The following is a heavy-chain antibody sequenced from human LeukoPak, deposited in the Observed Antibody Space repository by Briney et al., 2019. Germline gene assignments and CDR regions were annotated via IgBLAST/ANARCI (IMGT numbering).Heavy chain of an antibody. CDR1: GFTFSNAW. J-gene: IGHJ1*01. CDR3: TTDVEYYDSSGYYYDAEYFQH. Sequence: GGSLRLSCAASGFTFSNAWMSWVRQAPGKGLEWVGRIKSKTDGGTTDYAAPVKGRFTISRDDSKNTLYLQMNSLKTEDTAAYYCTTDVEYYDSSGYYYDAEYFQHWGQGTLVTVSS. CDR2: IKSKTDGGTT. V-gene: IGHV3-15*01. D-gene: IGHD3-22*01.